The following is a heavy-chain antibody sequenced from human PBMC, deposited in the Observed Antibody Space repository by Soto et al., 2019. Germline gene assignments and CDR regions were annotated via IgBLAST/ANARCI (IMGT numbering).Heavy chain of an antibody. V-gene: IGHV3-66*01. CDR2: IYSGGST. CDR1: GFTVSSNY. D-gene: IGHD2-15*01. Sequence: GSLRLSCAASGFTVSSNYMSWVRQAPGKGLEWVSVIYSGGSTYYADSVKGRFTISRDNSKNALYLQMNSLRAEDSAVYYCVREPRYCSGGSCSIMGDAFDIWGQGTMVTVSS. J-gene: IGHJ3*02. CDR3: VREPRYCSGGSCSIMGDAFDI.